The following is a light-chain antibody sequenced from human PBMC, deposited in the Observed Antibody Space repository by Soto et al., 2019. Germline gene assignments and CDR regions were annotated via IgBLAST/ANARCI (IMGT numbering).Light chain of an antibody. J-gene: IGKJ5*01. CDR3: QQYDNWPPTT. V-gene: IGKV3-15*01. CDR1: QSVSSN. CDR2: TSA. Sequence: EVVMTQSPATLPVSLGERATLSCRASQSVSSNVPWYQQKPGLAPRLLIHTSATRATGIPARFSGRGSGTFFTLNISGLQSEDFATYYCQQYDNWPPTTFGQGTRL.